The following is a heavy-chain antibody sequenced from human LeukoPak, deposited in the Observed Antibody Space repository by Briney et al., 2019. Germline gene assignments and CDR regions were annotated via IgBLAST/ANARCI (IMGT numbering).Heavy chain of an antibody. Sequence: ASVKVSCKASGYTFNGYYMHWVRQAHGQGLEWMGCINPNNGGTKYAQNFQGRVTMTRDTSISTAYMELSRLRSDDTAVYYCARDLVDIVATPYGSFDYWGQGTLVTVSS. CDR2: INPNNGGT. CDR1: GYTFNGYY. V-gene: IGHV1-2*02. D-gene: IGHD5-12*01. J-gene: IGHJ4*02. CDR3: ARDLVDIVATPYGSFDY.